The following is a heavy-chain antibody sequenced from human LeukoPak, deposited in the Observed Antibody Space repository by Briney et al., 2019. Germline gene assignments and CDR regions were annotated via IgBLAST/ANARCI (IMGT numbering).Heavy chain of an antibody. Sequence: MPGGSLRLSCAASGFTFSSYSMNWVRQAPGKGLEWVSSISSSSSYIYYADSVKGRFTISRDNAKNSLYLQMNSLRAEDTAVYYCARKSNSGSYYDASLPGDYWGQGTLVTVSS. D-gene: IGHD1-26*01. CDR3: ARKSNSGSYYDASLPGDY. V-gene: IGHV3-21*01. CDR2: ISSSSSYI. J-gene: IGHJ4*02. CDR1: GFTFSSYS.